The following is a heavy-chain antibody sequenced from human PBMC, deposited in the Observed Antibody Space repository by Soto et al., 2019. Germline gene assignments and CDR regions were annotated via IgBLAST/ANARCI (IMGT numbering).Heavy chain of an antibody. J-gene: IGHJ5*02. Sequence: ASVKVSCKASGGTFSSYAISWVRQAPGQGLKWMGGIIPIFGTANYAQKFQGRVTITADESTSTAYMELSSLRSEDTAVYYCASSHYDSSGYYTNWFDPWGQGTLVTVS. CDR3: ASSHYDSSGYYTNWFDP. V-gene: IGHV1-69*13. CDR2: IIPIFGTA. D-gene: IGHD3-22*01. CDR1: GGTFSSYA.